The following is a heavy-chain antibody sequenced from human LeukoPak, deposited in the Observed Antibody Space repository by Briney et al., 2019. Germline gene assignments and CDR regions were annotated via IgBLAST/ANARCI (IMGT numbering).Heavy chain of an antibody. CDR3: ARGWGYSDY. V-gene: IGHV4-59*08. D-gene: IGHD1-26*01. CDR1: GGSISGYY. CDR2: IYYSVST. J-gene: IGHJ4*02. Sequence: SETLSLTCAAYGGSISGYYWSWIRQPPGKGLEWIGYIYYSVSTNSNPSLRSRVIISVDTSKNQLSLKLTSVTAADTAVYYWARGWGYSDYWGQGTLVTVSS.